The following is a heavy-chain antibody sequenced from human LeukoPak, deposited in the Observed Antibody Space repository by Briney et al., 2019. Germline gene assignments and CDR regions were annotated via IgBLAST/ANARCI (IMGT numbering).Heavy chain of an antibody. CDR2: ISSSGSTI. Sequence: PGGSLRLSCAASGFTISSYEMNWVRQAPGKGLEWASYISSSGSTIYYADSVKGRFTISRDNAKNSLYLQMNSLRAEDTAVYYRARDYMVRGVIITYYYGMDVWGQGATVTVSS. V-gene: IGHV3-48*03. J-gene: IGHJ6*02. D-gene: IGHD3-10*01. CDR1: GFTISSYE. CDR3: ARDYMVRGVIITYYYGMDV.